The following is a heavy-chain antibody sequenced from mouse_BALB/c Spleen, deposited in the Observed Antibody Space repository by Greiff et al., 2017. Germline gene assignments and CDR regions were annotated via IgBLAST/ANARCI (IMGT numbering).Heavy chain of an antibody. CDR2: ISYSGST. CDR1: GDSITSGY. CDR3: ATSLWLRRGFAY. J-gene: IGHJ3*01. V-gene: IGHV3-8*02. D-gene: IGHD2-2*01. Sequence: EVMLVESGPSLVKPSQTLSLTCSVTGDSITSGYWNWIRKFPGNKLEYMGYISYSGSTYYNPSLKSRISITRDTSKNQYYLQLNSVTTEDTATYYCATSLWLRRGFAYWGQGTLVTVSA.